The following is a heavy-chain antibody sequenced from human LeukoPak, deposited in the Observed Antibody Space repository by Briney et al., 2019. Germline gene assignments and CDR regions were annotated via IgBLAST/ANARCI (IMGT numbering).Heavy chain of an antibody. CDR1: GGSISSGSYY. Sequence: SETLSLTCTVSGGSISSGSYYWSWIRQPAGKGLEWIVRIYTSGSTNYNPSLKSRVTISVDPSKNQFSLKLSSVTAADTAVYYCAREPNNRSTGTTWGQGTLVTVSS. J-gene: IGHJ4*02. CDR2: IYTSGST. D-gene: IGHD1-7*01. CDR3: AREPNNRSTGTT. V-gene: IGHV4-61*02.